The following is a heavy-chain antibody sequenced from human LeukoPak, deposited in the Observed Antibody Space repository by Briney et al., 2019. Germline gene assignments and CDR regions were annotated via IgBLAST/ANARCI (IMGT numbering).Heavy chain of an antibody. D-gene: IGHD2-15*01. CDR2: ISTSGGNT. CDR3: ARDQVVVTASRFDY. Sequence: GGSLRLSCAASAFMFRSYAMNWVRQAPGKGLEWVSSISTSGGNTYYPDSVKGRFTISRDNSKNTLYLQMNSLRAEDTAVYYCARDQVVVTASRFDYWGQGTLVTVSS. J-gene: IGHJ4*02. V-gene: IGHV3-23*01. CDR1: AFMFRSYA.